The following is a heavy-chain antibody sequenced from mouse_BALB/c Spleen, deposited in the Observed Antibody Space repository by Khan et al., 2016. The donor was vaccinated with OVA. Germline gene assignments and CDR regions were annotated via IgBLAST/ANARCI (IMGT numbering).Heavy chain of an antibody. V-gene: IGHV2-2*02. D-gene: IGHD2-4*01. CDR1: DFSLDKYS. Sequence: QVQLKQSGPGLVAPSQSLSITCTVSDFSLDKYSIHWIRQSPGKGLEWLGVIWSAGSTDYNAAFISRLTITKDNSRSQVFFQVNSLQPNDTARYYCARRGYDYGRGALFAYWGQGTLVTVSA. CDR2: IWSAGST. J-gene: IGHJ3*01. CDR3: ARRGYDYGRGALFAY.